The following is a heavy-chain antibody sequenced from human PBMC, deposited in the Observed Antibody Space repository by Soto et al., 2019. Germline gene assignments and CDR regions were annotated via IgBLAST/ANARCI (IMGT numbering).Heavy chain of an antibody. CDR2: ISSNGGST. V-gene: IGHV3-64D*08. D-gene: IGHD1-1*01. Sequence: PGGSLRLSCSASGFTFSSYAMHWVRQAPGKGLEYVSAISSNGGSTYYADSVKGRFTISRDNSKNTLYLQMSSLRAEDTAVYYCVKVAPLYDWNDVRPYWGQGTLVTVSS. CDR3: VKVAPLYDWNDVRPY. CDR1: GFTFSSYA. J-gene: IGHJ4*02.